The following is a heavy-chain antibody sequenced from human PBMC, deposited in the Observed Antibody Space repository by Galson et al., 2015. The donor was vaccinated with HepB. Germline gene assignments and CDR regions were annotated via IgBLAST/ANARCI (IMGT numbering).Heavy chain of an antibody. Sequence: SLRLSCAASGFTFSSYGVHWVRQAPGKGLEWVAVIWYDGSNKYYADSVKGRFTISRDNSKNTLYLQMNSLRAEDTAVYYCARDHYDFWSGRKGDAFDIWGQGTMVTVSS. CDR3: ARDHYDFWSGRKGDAFDI. CDR2: IWYDGSNK. D-gene: IGHD3-3*01. V-gene: IGHV3-33*01. J-gene: IGHJ3*02. CDR1: GFTFSSYG.